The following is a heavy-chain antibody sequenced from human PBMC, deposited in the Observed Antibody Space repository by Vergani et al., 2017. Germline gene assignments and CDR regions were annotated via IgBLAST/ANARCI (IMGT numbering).Heavy chain of an antibody. D-gene: IGHD1-1*01. Sequence: EVQLLESGGGLVQPGGSLRLSCAASGFTFSSYAMSWVRRAPGKGLEWVSAISGSGGSTYYADSVEGRFTISRDNSKNTLYLQMNSLRAEDTAVYYCAKGTADNDYGIGVWGQGTTVTVSS. J-gene: IGHJ6*02. CDR1: GFTFSSYA. V-gene: IGHV3-23*01. CDR2: ISGSGGST. CDR3: AKGTADNDYGIGV.